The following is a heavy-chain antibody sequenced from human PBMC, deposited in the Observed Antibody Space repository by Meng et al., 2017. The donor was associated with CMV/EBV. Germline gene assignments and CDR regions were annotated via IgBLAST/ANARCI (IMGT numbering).Heavy chain of an antibody. J-gene: IGHJ2*01. D-gene: IGHD2-2*02. CDR3: ARDVVPAAIPRWYFDL. CDR2: IYSGGST. Sequence: GGSLRLSCAASGFTVSSNYMSWVRQAPGKGLEWVSVIYSGGSTYYADSVKGRFTISRDNSKNTLYLQMNSLRAEDTAVYYCARDVVPAAIPRWYFDLWGRGTLVTVSS. CDR1: GFTVSSNY. V-gene: IGHV3-53*05.